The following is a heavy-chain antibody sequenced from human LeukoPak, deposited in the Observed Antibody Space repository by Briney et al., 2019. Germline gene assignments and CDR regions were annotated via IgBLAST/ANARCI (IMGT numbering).Heavy chain of an antibody. D-gene: IGHD4/OR15-4a*01. CDR2: ISGSGGST. J-gene: IGHJ4*02. CDR1: GFTFSSYA. V-gene: IGHV3-23*01. Sequence: PGGSLRLSCAASGFTFSSYAMSWVRQAPGKGREWVSAISGSGGSTYYADSVKGRFTISRDNSKNTLYLQMNSLRAADTAVYYCANLFSLTSGYWGQGTLVTVSS. CDR3: ANLFSLTSGY.